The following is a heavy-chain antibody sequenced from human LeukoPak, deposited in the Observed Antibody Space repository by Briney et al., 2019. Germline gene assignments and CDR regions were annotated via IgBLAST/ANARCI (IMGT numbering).Heavy chain of an antibody. V-gene: IGHV3-7*01. CDR1: GFIFSSFW. D-gene: IGHD2-2*01. CDR2: IKGDGSKT. CDR3: ASEAYAYCSSTSCEP. Sequence: GGSLRLSCAASGFIFSSFWMGWVRQAPGKGLEWVANIKGDGSKTFYVDSVKGRFTISRDNAKNSLYLQMNSLRAEDTAVYYCASEAYAYCSSTSCEPGGQGTLVTVSS. J-gene: IGHJ5*02.